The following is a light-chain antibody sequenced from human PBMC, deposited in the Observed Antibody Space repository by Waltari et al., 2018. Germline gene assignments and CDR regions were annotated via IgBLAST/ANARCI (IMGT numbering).Light chain of an antibody. J-gene: IGLJ2*01. Sequence: QSVLTQPPSVSGAPGQRVTIPCTGSSSNIGSPYNVHWYQQLPGTAPKLLIYEDSPRPSGVPDRFSGSRSGTSASLAITGLRAEDEAEYYCQSYDRGLIAVVFGGGTKVTVL. CDR1: SSNIGSPYN. V-gene: IGLV1-40*01. CDR2: EDS. CDR3: QSYDRGLIAVV.